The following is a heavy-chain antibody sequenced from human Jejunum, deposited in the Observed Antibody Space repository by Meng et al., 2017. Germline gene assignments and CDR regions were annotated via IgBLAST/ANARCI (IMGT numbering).Heavy chain of an antibody. CDR3: ARGGGDSYGTFDS. CDR2: IYYSGNT. CDR1: DDSITSSTYY. D-gene: IGHD2-21*01. V-gene: IGHV4-39*02. J-gene: IGHJ4*02. Sequence: QLQLQESVPGLVKPSETLSLTCTVADDSITSSTYYWGWTRQPPGRGLEWIGSIYYSGNTNYSSSLKSRVSISVDTSKNHFSLRLDSLTAADTAVYYCARGGGDSYGTFDSWGRGTLVTVSS.